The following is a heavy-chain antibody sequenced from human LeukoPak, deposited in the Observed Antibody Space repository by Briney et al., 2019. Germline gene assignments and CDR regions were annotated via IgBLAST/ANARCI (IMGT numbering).Heavy chain of an antibody. J-gene: IGHJ4*02. V-gene: IGHV4-59*12. Sequence: SETLTLTCTVSGGSISNYYWNWLRQPPGKGLEWIGYIYYSGSTNYNPSLQSRVTISVDTSKNQFSLKLSSVTAADTAVYYCARTYSGSYSGLFGYWGQGTLVTVSS. CDR2: IYYSGST. CDR1: GGSISNYY. D-gene: IGHD1-26*01. CDR3: ARTYSGSYSGLFGY.